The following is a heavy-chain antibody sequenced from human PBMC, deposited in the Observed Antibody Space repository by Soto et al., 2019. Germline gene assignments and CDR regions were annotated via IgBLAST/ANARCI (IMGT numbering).Heavy chain of an antibody. CDR2: IHPDGGHT. Sequence: SGKVSCKASGYPFTNYYVQWVRQAPGQGLEWMGVIHPDGGHTTYSQKFQDRVTMTRDTFTSTIYMELSSLRSEDTAVYYCARGDNDYWGQGTLVTVSS. CDR3: ARGDNDY. CDR1: GYPFTNYY. V-gene: IGHV1-46*01. J-gene: IGHJ4*02.